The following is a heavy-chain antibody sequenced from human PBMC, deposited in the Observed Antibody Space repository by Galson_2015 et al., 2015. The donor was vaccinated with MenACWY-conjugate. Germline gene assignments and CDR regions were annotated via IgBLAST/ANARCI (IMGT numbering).Heavy chain of an antibody. J-gene: IGHJ5*02. CDR3: ARHGPDVGDLGDFVS. D-gene: IGHD3-16*01. CDR2: IYYSEST. V-gene: IGHV4-39*01. CDR1: GASIRSSNYY. Sequence: SETLSLTCSVSGASIRSSNYYWGWIRQPPGKGLEWIGTIYYSESTYYNPSLKSRVSMSVDTSKNHLSLMLSSVTAADTAVYYCARHGPDVGDLGDFVSWGQGTLVTVSS.